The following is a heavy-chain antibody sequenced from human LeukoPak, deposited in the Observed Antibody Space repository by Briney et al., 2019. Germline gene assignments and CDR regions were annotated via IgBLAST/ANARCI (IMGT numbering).Heavy chain of an antibody. V-gene: IGHV3-7*01. D-gene: IGHD4-23*01. CDR3: ARDIPYGGAYEHDS. CDR2: IKEEGSEK. CDR1: GFTFSRHW. J-gene: IGHJ4*02. Sequence: PGGSLRLSCAASGFTFSRHWMSWVRQAPGKGLEWVANIKEEGSEKYYVESVKGRFTISRDNAKNSLNLQMNSLRVEDTAVYYCARDIPYGGAYEHDSWGQGTLVTVSS.